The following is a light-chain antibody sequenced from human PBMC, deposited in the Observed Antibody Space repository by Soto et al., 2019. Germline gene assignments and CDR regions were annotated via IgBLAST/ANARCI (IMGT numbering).Light chain of an antibody. CDR2: AAS. Sequence: DIQLTQSPSFLSASVGDRVTITCRASQGISSYLAWYQQKPGKAPKLLIYAASTLQSGVPSRFSGSGSGTEFTLTISSLQHEDFPTCYCPQLNSDPPTFGGGTKVE. V-gene: IGKV1-9*01. CDR1: QGISSY. CDR3: PQLNSDPPT. J-gene: IGKJ4*01.